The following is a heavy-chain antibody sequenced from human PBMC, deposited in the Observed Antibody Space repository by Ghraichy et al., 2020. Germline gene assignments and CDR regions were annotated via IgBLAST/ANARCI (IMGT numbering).Heavy chain of an antibody. D-gene: IGHD2-15*01. CDR1: GFSFSSYW. V-gene: IGHV3-74*01. Sequence: GESLNISCAASGFSFSSYWMHWVRQAPGKGLVWVSRINSDGSERNYADSVKGRFTISRDNAKNTLHLQMNSLKVEDTAVYYCARRGWYRSGGNCYGEFDSWGQGTLVTVSS. CDR3: ARRGWYRSGGNCYGEFDS. J-gene: IGHJ4*02. CDR2: INSDGSER.